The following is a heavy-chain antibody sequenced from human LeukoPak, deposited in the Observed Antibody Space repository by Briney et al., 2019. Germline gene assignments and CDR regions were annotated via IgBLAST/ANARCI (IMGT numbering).Heavy chain of an antibody. CDR3: ARWANWKVGYFDY. D-gene: IGHD1-20*01. CDR2: IYSGGST. CDR1: GFTVSSNY. J-gene: IGHJ4*02. Sequence: GGSLRLSCAASGFTVSSNYMSWVRQAPGKGLEWVSVIYSGGSTYYADSVKGRFTISRDNSKNTLYLQMNSLRAEDTAVYYCARWANWKVGYFDYWGQGTLVTVSS. V-gene: IGHV3-66*02.